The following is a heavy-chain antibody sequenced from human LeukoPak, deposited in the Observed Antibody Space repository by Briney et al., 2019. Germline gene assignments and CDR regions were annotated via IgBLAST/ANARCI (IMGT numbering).Heavy chain of an antibody. D-gene: IGHD2-8*01. V-gene: IGHV4-34*01. CDR2: IKHSGST. CDR3: ASLASPAYCTNGVCYTADY. CDR1: GGSFSGYY. Sequence: SETLSLTCAVYGGSFSGYYWRWIRQPPGKGLEWIGEIKHSGSTNYNPSLKSRVTISVDTSKNQFSLKLSSVTAADTAVYYCASLASPAYCTNGVCYTADYWGQGTLVTVSS. J-gene: IGHJ4*02.